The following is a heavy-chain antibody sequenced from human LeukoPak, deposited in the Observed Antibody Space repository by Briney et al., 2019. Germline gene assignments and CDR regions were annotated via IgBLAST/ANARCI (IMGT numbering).Heavy chain of an antibody. CDR3: ARESNYDY. J-gene: IGHJ4*02. CDR2: IYSGGST. Sequence: PGGSLRLSCAVSGVTVSSSYMRWVRQAPGKGLEWFSVIYSGGSTYYADSVKGRFTIARDNSKNTLYLQMNSLRAEDTAVYYCARESNYDYWGQGTLVTVSS. V-gene: IGHV3-66*02. CDR1: GVTVSSSY.